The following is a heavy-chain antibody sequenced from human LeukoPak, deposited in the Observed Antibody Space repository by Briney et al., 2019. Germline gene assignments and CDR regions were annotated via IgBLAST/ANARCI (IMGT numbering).Heavy chain of an antibody. Sequence: GGSLRLSCLTSGFTLSTNAMSWVRQAPGKGLEWISGISGSGASTYYADSVKGRFTISRDDSRNTLYLQMNSLRGDDTAVYYCAKVLNWGTYYFDYWGQGTLVTVSS. V-gene: IGHV3-23*01. D-gene: IGHD7-27*01. J-gene: IGHJ4*02. CDR1: GFTLSTNA. CDR2: ISGSGAST. CDR3: AKVLNWGTYYFDY.